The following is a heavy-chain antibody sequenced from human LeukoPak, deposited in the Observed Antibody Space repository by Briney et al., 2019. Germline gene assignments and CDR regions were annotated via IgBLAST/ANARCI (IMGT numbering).Heavy chain of an antibody. CDR3: ARVRSSSWYRGYFDY. Sequence: GASVKVSCKASGYIFTGYYMHWVRQAPGQGLEWMGWINPNSGGTNYAQKFQGRVTMTRDTSISTAYVELRRLRSDDTAVYYCARVRSSSWYRGYFDYWGQGTLVTVSS. CDR2: INPNSGGT. D-gene: IGHD6-13*01. CDR1: GYIFTGYY. V-gene: IGHV1-2*02. J-gene: IGHJ4*02.